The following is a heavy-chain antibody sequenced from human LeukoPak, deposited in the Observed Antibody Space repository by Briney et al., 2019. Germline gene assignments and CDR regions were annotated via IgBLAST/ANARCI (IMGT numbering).Heavy chain of an antibody. Sequence: KPGGSQRLSCAASGFTFSSYSMNWVRQAPGKGLEWVSSISSSSSYIYYAVSVKGRFTISRDNAKNSLYLQMNSLRAEDTAVYYCAREIVGVAESGAFDIWGQGTMVTVSS. CDR2: ISSSSSYI. D-gene: IGHD1-26*01. CDR3: AREIVGVAESGAFDI. V-gene: IGHV3-21*01. CDR1: GFTFSSYS. J-gene: IGHJ3*02.